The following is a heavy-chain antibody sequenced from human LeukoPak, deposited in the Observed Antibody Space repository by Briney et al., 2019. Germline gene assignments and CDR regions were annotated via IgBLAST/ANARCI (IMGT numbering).Heavy chain of an antibody. D-gene: IGHD2-15*01. CDR1: GFTFGNYW. V-gene: IGHV3-74*01. CDR3: ARAGYCSGGSCYFDY. J-gene: IGHJ4*02. Sequence: GGSLRLSCAASGFTFGNYWMHWVRQAPGKGLVWVSRIDTDGSSTSDADSVRGRVTISRDNAKNTVYLQMNSLGADDTAVYYCARAGYCSGGSCYFDYWGQGTQVIVPS. CDR2: IDTDGSST.